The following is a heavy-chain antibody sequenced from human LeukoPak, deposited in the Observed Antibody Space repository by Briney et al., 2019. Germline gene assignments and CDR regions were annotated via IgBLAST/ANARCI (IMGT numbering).Heavy chain of an antibody. CDR3: VSFYETY. J-gene: IGHJ4*02. D-gene: IGHD2/OR15-2a*01. V-gene: IGHV3-74*01. Sequence: GGSLRLSCAAPGNYWMHWVRQAPRKGLVWVSHINSDGSWTSYADSVKGRFTISKDNAKNTVYLQMNSLRAEDTAVYYCVSFYETYWGRGTLVTVSS. CDR1: GNYW. CDR2: INSDGSWT.